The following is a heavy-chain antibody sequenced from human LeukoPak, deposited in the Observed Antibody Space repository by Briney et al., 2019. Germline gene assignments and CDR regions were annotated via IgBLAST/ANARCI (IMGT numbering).Heavy chain of an antibody. CDR3: ARDPLNRIGAAEW. Sequence: GGSLRLSCAVSGFTFSTYRMNWVRQAPGKGLEWVSCISSSSTYIYYADSVKGRFTISRDNAKNSLYLQMNSLRADDTAVYYCARDPLNRIGAAEWWGQGTLVTVSS. CDR1: GFTFSTYR. D-gene: IGHD6-13*01. CDR2: ISSSSTYI. V-gene: IGHV3-21*01. J-gene: IGHJ4*02.